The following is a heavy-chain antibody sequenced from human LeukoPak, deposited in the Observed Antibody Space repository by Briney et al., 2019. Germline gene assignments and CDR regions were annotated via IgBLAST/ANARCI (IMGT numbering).Heavy chain of an antibody. CDR3: ARDWIAAALFDY. J-gene: IGHJ4*02. Sequence: GGSLRLSCAASGFTFSSYAMHWVRQAPGKGLEWVAVISYDGSNKYYADSVKGRFTISRDNSKNTLYLQMNSLRAEDTAVYYCARDWIAAALFDYWGQGTLVTVSS. CDR2: ISYDGSNK. V-gene: IGHV3-30*04. D-gene: IGHD6-13*01. CDR1: GFTFSSYA.